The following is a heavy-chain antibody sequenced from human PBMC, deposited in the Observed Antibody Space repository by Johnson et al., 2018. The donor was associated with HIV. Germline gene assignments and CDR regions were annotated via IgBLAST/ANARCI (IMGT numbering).Heavy chain of an antibody. CDR1: GFTFSSYA. CDR3: ARDGRDLVTRGSFDV. CDR2: IFSVGDV. V-gene: IGHV3-66*02. Sequence: EVQLVESGGGVVQPGGSLRLSCAASGFTFSSYAMSWVRQAPGKGLEWVSVIFSVGDVYYADSVKGRFTISRDNSKNMVYLQMNSLRPEDTAVYYCARDGRDLVTRGSFDVWGKGQWSPSLQ. D-gene: IGHD3-9*01. J-gene: IGHJ3*01.